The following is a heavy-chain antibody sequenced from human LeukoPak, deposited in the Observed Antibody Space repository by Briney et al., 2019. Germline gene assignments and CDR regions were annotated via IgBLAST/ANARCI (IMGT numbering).Heavy chain of an antibody. Sequence: GGSLRLSCAASGFTFSSYGMYWVRQAPGKGLEWAAVIWYDGSNKYYADSVKGRFTLSRDNSKNTLYLQMNSLRAEDTAVYYCAKSGFEVPAAIGSDYYYYMDVWGKGTTVTVSS. CDR3: AKSGFEVPAAIGSDYYYYMDV. CDR2: IWYDGSNK. J-gene: IGHJ6*03. D-gene: IGHD2-2*01. V-gene: IGHV3-33*06. CDR1: GFTFSSYG.